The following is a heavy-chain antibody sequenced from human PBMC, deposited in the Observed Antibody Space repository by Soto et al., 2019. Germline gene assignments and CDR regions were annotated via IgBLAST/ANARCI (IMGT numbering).Heavy chain of an antibody. CDR3: NRVLVTTGDFAY. V-gene: IGHV3-49*03. CDR1: GFTFGDYA. CDR2: IRSKAYGGTT. J-gene: IGHJ4*02. Sequence: EVQLVESGGGLVQPGRSLRLSCTASGFTFGDYAMSWFRQAPGKGLEWVGFIRSKAYGGTTEYAASVKGRFTISRDDSKSIAYLQMNSLKTEDTDVYYCNRVLVTTGDFAYWGQGTLVTVSS. D-gene: IGHD4-17*01.